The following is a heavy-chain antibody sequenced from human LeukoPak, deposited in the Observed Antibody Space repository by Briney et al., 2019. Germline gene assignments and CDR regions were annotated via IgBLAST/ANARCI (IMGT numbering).Heavy chain of an antibody. CDR3: AKESGVYCSGGSCYLDH. Sequence: GGSLRLSCAASGFTVSRYGMHWVRQAPGKGLEWVAVMSHDGSNKYYADSLKGRFTISRDNSNNTQYLQMNSLRAEDTAGYYCAKESGVYCSGGSCYLDHWGQGTLVTVSS. D-gene: IGHD2-15*01. CDR1: GFTVSRYG. J-gene: IGHJ4*02. CDR2: MSHDGSNK. V-gene: IGHV3-30*18.